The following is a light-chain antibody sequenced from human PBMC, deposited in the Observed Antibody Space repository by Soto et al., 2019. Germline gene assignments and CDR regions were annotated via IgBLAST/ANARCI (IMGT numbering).Light chain of an antibody. CDR3: QQNYRAPLT. Sequence: DIQMTQSPSSVSALTGDRVTITCRASQGVGSHVNWYQQKPGKAPNLLIHGASNLQSGVPSTFSGSGSGTDFTLTISSLQPEDFATYYCQQNYRAPLTFGGGTKVEIK. CDR2: GAS. CDR1: QGVGSH. J-gene: IGKJ4*01. V-gene: IGKV1-39*01.